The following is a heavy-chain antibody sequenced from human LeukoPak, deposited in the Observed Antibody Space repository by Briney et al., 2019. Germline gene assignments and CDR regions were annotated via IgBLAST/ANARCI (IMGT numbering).Heavy chain of an antibody. Sequence: GRSLRLSCAASGCTFSSYGMHWVRQAPGKGLEWVAVISYEGSNKYYADSVKGRFTVSRDNSKKTLNLQMNSLRVEDTAVYYCAKDGKEYYSDSSGFSDYWGQGTLVTVSS. J-gene: IGHJ4*02. D-gene: IGHD3-22*01. V-gene: IGHV3-30*18. CDR3: AKDGKEYYSDSSGFSDY. CDR1: GCTFSSYG. CDR2: ISYEGSNK.